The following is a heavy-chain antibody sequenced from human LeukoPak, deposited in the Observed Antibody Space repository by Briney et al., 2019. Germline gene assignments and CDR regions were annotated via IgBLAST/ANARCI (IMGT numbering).Heavy chain of an antibody. CDR1: GFTVSSNS. V-gene: IGHV3-53*01. Sequence: PGGSLRLSCTVSGFTVSSNSMSWVRQAPGKGLEWVSFIYSDNTHYSDSVKGRFTISRDNSKNTLYLQMNSLRAEDTAVYYCARTMVRGVIGSGNYYYYMDVWGKGTTVTISS. D-gene: IGHD3-10*01. CDR2: IYSDNT. CDR3: ARTMVRGVIGSGNYYYYMDV. J-gene: IGHJ6*03.